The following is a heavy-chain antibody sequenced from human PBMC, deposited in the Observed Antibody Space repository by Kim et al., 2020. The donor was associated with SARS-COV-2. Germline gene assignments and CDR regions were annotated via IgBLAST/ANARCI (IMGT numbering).Heavy chain of an antibody. CDR2: INHSGST. V-gene: IGHV4-34*01. Sequence: SETLSLTCAVYGGSFSGYYWSWIRQPPGKGLEWIGEINHSGSTNYNPSLKSRVTISVDTSKNQFSLKLSSVTAADTAVYYCARGVRTGRAFDIWGQGTMV. J-gene: IGHJ3*02. CDR1: GGSFSGYY. CDR3: ARGVRTGRAFDI. D-gene: IGHD7-27*01.